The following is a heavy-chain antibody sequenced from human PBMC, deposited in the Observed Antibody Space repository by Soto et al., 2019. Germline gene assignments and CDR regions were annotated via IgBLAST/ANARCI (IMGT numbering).Heavy chain of an antibody. J-gene: IGHJ4*02. Sequence: QVQLVQSGAEVKKPGASVKVSCKASGYTFTSYDINWVRQATGQGLEWMGWMNPNSGNTGYAQKFQGRVTMTRNTPISTANRERRSLRSGDTAGYYWGGGDYPRGGGDYWGQGTLVTVSS. D-gene: IGHD5-12*01. CDR1: GYTFTSYD. V-gene: IGHV1-8*01. CDR3: GGGDYPRGGGDY. CDR2: MNPNSGNT.